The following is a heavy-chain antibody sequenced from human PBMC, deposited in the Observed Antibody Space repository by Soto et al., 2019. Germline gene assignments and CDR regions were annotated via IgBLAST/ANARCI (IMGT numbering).Heavy chain of an antibody. CDR3: ARVHTGEHSRSGGWFDP. D-gene: IGHD6-6*01. J-gene: IGHJ5*02. Sequence: SQTLSLTCAISGDSVSSNSAAWNWIRPSPSRGLEWLGRTYYRSKWYHDYAVSVKSRITINPDTSKNQFSMQLNSVTPEDTAVYYSARVHTGEHSRSGGWFDPWGQGTLVTVSS. CDR2: TYYRSKWYH. V-gene: IGHV6-1*01. CDR1: GDSVSSNSAA.